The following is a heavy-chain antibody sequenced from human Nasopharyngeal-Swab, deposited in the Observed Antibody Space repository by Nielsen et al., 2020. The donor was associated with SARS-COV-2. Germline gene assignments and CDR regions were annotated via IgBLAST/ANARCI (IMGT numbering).Heavy chain of an antibody. J-gene: IGHJ4*02. CDR3: AKDRTFGIVGATSIDY. CDR1: GFTFSSHD. Sequence: GESLKISCAASGFTFSSHDMSWARQSPGKGLEWVSAISADGGVTPHADSVKGRFTISRDNSKSTLYLQMNSLRAEDMAVYYCAKDRTFGIVGATSIDYWGQGTLVTVSS. V-gene: IGHV3-23*01. CDR2: ISADGGVT. D-gene: IGHD1-26*01.